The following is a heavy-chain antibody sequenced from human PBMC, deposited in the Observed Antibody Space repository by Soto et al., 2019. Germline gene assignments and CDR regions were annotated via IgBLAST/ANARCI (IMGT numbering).Heavy chain of an antibody. Sequence: QVQLVESGGGVVQPGRSLRLSCAASGFTFSSYGMHWVRQAPGKGLEWVAVISYDGSNKYYADSVKGRFTISRDNSKNTLYLQMNSLSAEDTAVYYCARKVWYFDLWGRGTLVTVSS. CDR1: GFTFSSYG. J-gene: IGHJ2*01. CDR3: ARKVWYFDL. CDR2: ISYDGSNK. V-gene: IGHV3-30*03.